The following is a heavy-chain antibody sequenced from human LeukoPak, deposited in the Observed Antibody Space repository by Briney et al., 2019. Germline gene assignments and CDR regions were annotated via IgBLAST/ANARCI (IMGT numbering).Heavy chain of an antibody. J-gene: IGHJ6*02. CDR2: LSAYNGNT. D-gene: IGHD6-13*01. V-gene: IGHV1-18*01. CDR1: GYTFTSFG. CDR3: ARGRVAAAGTYYYYYGMDV. Sequence: RASVKVSCKASGYTFTSFGITWVRQAPGQGLEWMGWLSAYNGNTNYAQKLQGRVTMTTDTSTSTAYMELRSLRSDDTAVYYYARGRVAAAGTYYYYYGMDVWGQGTTVTVSS.